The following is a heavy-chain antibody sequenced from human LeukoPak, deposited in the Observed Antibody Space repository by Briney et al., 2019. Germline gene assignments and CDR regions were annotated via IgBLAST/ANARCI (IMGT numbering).Heavy chain of an antibody. V-gene: IGHV4-38-2*02. D-gene: IGHD3-22*01. J-gene: IGHJ4*02. CDR3: ARDRYDSSGYYSDY. CDR2: IYHSGST. Sequence: SETLSLTCAVSGYSISSGYYWGWIRQPPGKGLEWIGSIYHSGSTYYNPSLKSRVTISVDTSKNQFSLKLSSVTAADTAAYYCARDRYDSSGYYSDYWGQGTLVTVSS. CDR1: GYSISSGYY.